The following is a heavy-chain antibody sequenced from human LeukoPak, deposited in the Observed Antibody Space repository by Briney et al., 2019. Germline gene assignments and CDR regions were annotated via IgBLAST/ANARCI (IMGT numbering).Heavy chain of an antibody. CDR3: AKLLWIATAGTDY. CDR1: GFTFSSYA. J-gene: IGHJ4*02. CDR2: ISGSGGST. D-gene: IGHD6-13*01. Sequence: PGGSLRLSCAASGFTFSSYAMSWVRQAPGKGLEWVTAISGSGGSTYYADSVKGRFTISRDNSKNTLYLQMNSLRAEDTAVYYCAKLLWIATAGTDYWGQGTLVTVSS. V-gene: IGHV3-23*01.